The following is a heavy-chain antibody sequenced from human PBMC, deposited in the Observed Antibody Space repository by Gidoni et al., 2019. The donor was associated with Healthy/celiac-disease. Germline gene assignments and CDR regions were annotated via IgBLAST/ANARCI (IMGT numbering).Heavy chain of an antibody. CDR1: GFTFSCYA. CDR3: AKDIAIVVVPAAMDHDAFDI. D-gene: IGHD2-2*01. J-gene: IGHJ3*02. CDR2: ISGSGGST. Sequence: EVQLVESGGGLVQPGGSLRLSCAASGFTFSCYAMRWVRQAPGKGLEWVAAISGSGGSTYYADSVKGRFTISRDNSKNTLYLQMNSLRAEDTAVYYCAKDIAIVVVPAAMDHDAFDIWGQGTMVTVSS. V-gene: IGHV3-23*04.